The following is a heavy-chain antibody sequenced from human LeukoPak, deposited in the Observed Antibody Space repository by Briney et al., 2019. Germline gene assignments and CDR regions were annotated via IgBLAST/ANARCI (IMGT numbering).Heavy chain of an antibody. CDR3: ARYGDDGSGSPNFDY. J-gene: IGHJ4*02. V-gene: IGHV3-48*02. D-gene: IGHD3-10*01. Sequence: GGSLTLSCAASGFTFSSYRMNWVRQAPGKGLEWVSYISSSSSSIYYADSVKGRFTISRDNAKNSLYLQMNSLRDEDTAVYYCARYGDDGSGSPNFDYWGQGSLVSVSS. CDR1: GFTFSSYR. CDR2: ISSSSSSI.